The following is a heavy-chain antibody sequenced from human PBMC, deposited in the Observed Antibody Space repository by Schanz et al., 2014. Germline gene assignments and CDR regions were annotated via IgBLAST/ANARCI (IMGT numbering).Heavy chain of an antibody. CDR2: IGTAGDT. D-gene: IGHD3-10*01. CDR3: ARVPYGSGSYWDY. Sequence: EQLVESGGGLVKPGGSLRLSCEASGFSIRNHDMHWVRQATGAGLEWVSAIGTAGDTFYLDSVKGRFTISRENAKNSLYLQMNSLRAGDTAVYYCARVPYGSGSYWDYWGQGTLVNVSS. V-gene: IGHV3-13*04. J-gene: IGHJ4*02. CDR1: GFSIRNHD.